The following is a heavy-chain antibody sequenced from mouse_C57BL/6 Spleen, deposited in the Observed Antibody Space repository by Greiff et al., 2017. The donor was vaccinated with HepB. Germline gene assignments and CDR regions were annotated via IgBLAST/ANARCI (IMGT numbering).Heavy chain of an antibody. CDR3: ARSTTVLFDY. D-gene: IGHD1-1*01. V-gene: IGHV1-50*01. CDR2: IDPSDSYT. J-gene: IGHJ2*01. CDR1: GYTFTSYW. Sequence: QVQLQQPGAELVKPGASVKLSCKASGYTFTSYWMQWVKQRPGQGLEWIGEIDPSDSYTNYNQKFKGKATLTVDTSSSTAYMQLSSLTSEDSAVYYCARSTTVLFDYWGQGTTLTVSS.